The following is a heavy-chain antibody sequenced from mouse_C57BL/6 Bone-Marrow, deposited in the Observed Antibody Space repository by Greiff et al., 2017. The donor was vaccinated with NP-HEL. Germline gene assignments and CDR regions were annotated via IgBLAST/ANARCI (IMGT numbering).Heavy chain of an antibody. CDR3: VITTVPFDY. J-gene: IGHJ2*01. CDR1: GYTFTSYG. V-gene: IGHV1-81*01. CDR2: IYPRSGNT. D-gene: IGHD1-1*01. Sequence: QVQLQHSGAELARPGASVKLSCKASGYTFTSYGISWVKQRTGQGLEWIGEIYPRSGNTYYNEKFKGKATLTADKSSSTAYMELRSLTSEDSAVYFCVITTVPFDYWGQGTTLTVSS.